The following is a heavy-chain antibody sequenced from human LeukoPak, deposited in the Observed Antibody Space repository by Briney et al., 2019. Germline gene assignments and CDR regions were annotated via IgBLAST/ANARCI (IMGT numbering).Heavy chain of an antibody. J-gene: IGHJ1*01. CDR2: INHSGST. CDR3: ARQGYYDSSGYHMGYFQH. Sequence: KPSETLSLTCAVYGGSFSGYYWSWIRQPPGKGLEWIGEINHSGSTNYNPSLKSRVTISVDTSKNQFSLKLSSVTAADTAVYYCARQGYYDSSGYHMGYFQHWGQGTLVTVSS. V-gene: IGHV4-34*01. D-gene: IGHD3-22*01. CDR1: GGSFSGYY.